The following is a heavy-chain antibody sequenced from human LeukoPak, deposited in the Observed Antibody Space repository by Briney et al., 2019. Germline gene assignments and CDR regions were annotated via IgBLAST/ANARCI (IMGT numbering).Heavy chain of an antibody. J-gene: IGHJ4*02. CDR2: IHPGDSDA. Sequence: GESLKISCKASVFSFTNYWIAWVRQKPGEGLEWMGNIHPGDSDARYNPSFQGQVTISADTSIKTAYLQWSSLKASDTAIYYCARRAGGNTGGFYFDYWGQGSLVTVSS. D-gene: IGHD5-18*01. CDR1: VFSFTNYW. V-gene: IGHV5-51*01. CDR3: ARRAGGNTGGFYFDY.